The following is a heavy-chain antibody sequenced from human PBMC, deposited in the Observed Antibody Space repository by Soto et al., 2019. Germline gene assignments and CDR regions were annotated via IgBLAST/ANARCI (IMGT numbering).Heavy chain of an antibody. J-gene: IGHJ4*02. CDR2: ITPYNGKT. V-gene: IGHV1-18*01. D-gene: IGHD2-2*01. CDR1: GYTFITYG. CDR3: ARDTSHYFDH. Sequence: QVHLVQSGAEVKKPGASVKVSCEASGYTFITYGISWVRQAPGQGLEWMGWITPYNGKTNYAQKVQDRVTMTTDTSTWTAYLELRSLRSDDSAVYYCARDTSHYFDHWGQGTLVTVSS.